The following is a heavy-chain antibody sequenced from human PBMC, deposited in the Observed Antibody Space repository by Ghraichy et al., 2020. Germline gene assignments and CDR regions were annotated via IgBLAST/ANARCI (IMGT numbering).Heavy chain of an antibody. CDR2: ISAYNGNT. J-gene: IGHJ6*02. Sequence: ASVKVSCKASGYTFTSYGISWVRQAPGQGLEWMGWISAYNGNTNYAQKLQGRVTMTTDTSTSTAYMELRSLRSDDTAVYYCARERIVVAGYYYYYGMDVWGQGTTVTVSS. D-gene: IGHD2-15*01. V-gene: IGHV1-18*01. CDR3: ARERIVVAGYYYYYGMDV. CDR1: GYTFTSYG.